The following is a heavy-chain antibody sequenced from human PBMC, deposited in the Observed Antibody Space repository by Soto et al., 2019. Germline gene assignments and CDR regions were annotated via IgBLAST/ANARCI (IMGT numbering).Heavy chain of an antibody. J-gene: IGHJ4*02. CDR1: GFTFSNYW. D-gene: IGHD4-4*01. Sequence: GGSLRLSCAASGFTFSNYWMHWVRQTPGKGLVWVSRINTDGSNTIYADSVKGRFTISRDNAKNTLYLEMNSLSVEDTAAYYCGRDQTVSGPSTLDYWGQGTLVTVSS. CDR2: INTDGSNT. V-gene: IGHV3-74*01. CDR3: GRDQTVSGPSTLDY.